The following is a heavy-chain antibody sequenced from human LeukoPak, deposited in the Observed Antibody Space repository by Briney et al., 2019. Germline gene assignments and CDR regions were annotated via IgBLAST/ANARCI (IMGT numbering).Heavy chain of an antibody. V-gene: IGHV3-66*01. CDR2: IYSGGST. J-gene: IGHJ6*03. CDR3: TTGDVCSSTSCYNAYYYYYMDV. CDR1: GFTVSSNY. D-gene: IGHD2-2*02. Sequence: GGSLRLSCAASGFTVSSNYMSWVRQAPGKGLEWVSLIYSGGSTYYADSIMGRFTISRDNSKNTLYLQMNSLRAEDTAVYYCTTGDVCSSTSCYNAYYYYYMDVWGKGTTVTVSS.